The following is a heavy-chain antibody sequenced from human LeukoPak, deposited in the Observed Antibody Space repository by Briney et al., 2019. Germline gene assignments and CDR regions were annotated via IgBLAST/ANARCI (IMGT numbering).Heavy chain of an antibody. V-gene: IGHV3-21*01. CDR2: ISSSSSYI. CDR3: AREGGSTSWTRVGAFDI. J-gene: IGHJ3*02. D-gene: IGHD2-2*01. CDR1: GFTFSSYS. Sequence: GGSLRLSCAASGFTFSSYSMNWVRQAPGKGLEWVSSISSSSSYIYYADSVKGRFTISRDNAKNSLYLQMNSLRAEDTAVYYCAREGGSTSWTRVGAFDIWGQGTMVTVSS.